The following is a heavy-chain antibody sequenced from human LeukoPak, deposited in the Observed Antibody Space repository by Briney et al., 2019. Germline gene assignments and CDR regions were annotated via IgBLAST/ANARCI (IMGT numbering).Heavy chain of an antibody. J-gene: IGHJ4*02. CDR3: ARGGIAAAGTSY. Sequence: PGGSLRLSCAASGFTFSSYSMNWVRQAPGKGLDWVSSISSSSSYIYYAGSVKDRFTISRDNAKNSLYLQMNSLRAEDTAVCYCARGGIAAAGTSYWGQGTLVTVSS. CDR1: GFTFSSYS. CDR2: ISSSSSYI. V-gene: IGHV3-21*01. D-gene: IGHD6-13*01.